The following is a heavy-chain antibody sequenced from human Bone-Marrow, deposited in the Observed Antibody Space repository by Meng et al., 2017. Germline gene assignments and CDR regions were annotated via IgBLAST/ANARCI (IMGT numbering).Heavy chain of an antibody. V-gene: IGHV3-66*02. CDR2: IYSGGST. J-gene: IGHJ3*02. CDR3: ARDFDPPDGSGSTHDAFDI. CDR1: RFTVSSDY. Sequence: SLKISCAASRFTVSSDYMSWVRQAPGEGLEWVPVIYSGGSTYYADSVKGRFTISRDKSKNTLYIKMNSLRAEDTAVYYCARDFDPPDGSGSTHDAFDIWCQGTMVTVSS. D-gene: IGHD3-10*01.